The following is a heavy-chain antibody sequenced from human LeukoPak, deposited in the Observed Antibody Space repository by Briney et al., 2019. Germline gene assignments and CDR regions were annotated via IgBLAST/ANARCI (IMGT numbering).Heavy chain of an antibody. Sequence: PSETLSLTCAVYGGSFSGYYWSWIRQPPGKGLEWIGEINHSGSTNYNPSLKSRVTTSVDTSKNQFSLKLSSVTAADTAVYYCARALKVWFGELYYFDYWGQGTLVTVSS. J-gene: IGHJ4*02. D-gene: IGHD3-10*01. CDR1: GGSFSGYY. CDR3: ARALKVWFGELYYFDY. V-gene: IGHV4-34*01. CDR2: INHSGST.